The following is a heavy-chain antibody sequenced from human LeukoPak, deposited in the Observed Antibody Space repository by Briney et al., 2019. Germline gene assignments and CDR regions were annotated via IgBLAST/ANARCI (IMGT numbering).Heavy chain of an antibody. CDR2: IYYSGST. CDR1: GGSISSYY. D-gene: IGHD2-15*01. V-gene: IGHV4-59*01. CDR3: ARGEGYCSGGSCYNWFDP. J-gene: IGHJ5*02. Sequence: PSETLSLTCTVSGGSISSYYWSWIRQPPGKGLERIGYIYYSGSTNYNPSLKSRVTISVDTSKNQFSLKLSSVTAADTAVYYCARGEGYCSGGSCYNWFDPWGQGTLVTVSS.